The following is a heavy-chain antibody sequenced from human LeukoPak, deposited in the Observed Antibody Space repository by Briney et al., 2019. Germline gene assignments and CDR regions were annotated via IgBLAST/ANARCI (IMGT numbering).Heavy chain of an antibody. D-gene: IGHD6-13*01. V-gene: IGHV3-21*01. Sequence: GGSLRLSCAASGFTFSSYNMNWVRQAQGKGMEWVSSISSSSSYIYYADSVKGRFTISRDNAKNSLYLQMNSLRAEDTAVYYCARLTSAAAGLFDYWGQGTLVTVSS. J-gene: IGHJ4*02. CDR1: GFTFSSYN. CDR3: ARLTSAAAGLFDY. CDR2: ISSSSSYI.